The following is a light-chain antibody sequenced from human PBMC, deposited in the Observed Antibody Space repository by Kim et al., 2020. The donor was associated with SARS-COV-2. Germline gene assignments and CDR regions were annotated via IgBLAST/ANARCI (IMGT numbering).Light chain of an antibody. CDR1: SSNIGAGSD. Sequence: SVTISCIGRSSNIGAGSDVHWYQHIPGTAPKVLIFANTNRPSGVPDRCSGSKSGTSGALVITGLQAEDEADYYCQSYDTSLSGYVFGSGTKVTVL. CDR2: ANT. J-gene: IGLJ1*01. V-gene: IGLV1-40*01. CDR3: QSYDTSLSGYV.